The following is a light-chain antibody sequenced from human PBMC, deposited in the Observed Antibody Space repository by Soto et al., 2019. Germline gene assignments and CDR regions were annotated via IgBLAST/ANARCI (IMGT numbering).Light chain of an antibody. V-gene: IGLV2-8*01. CDR3: SSYAGSNNLV. Sequence: QSALTQPPSASGSPGQSVTISCTGTSSDVGGYNYVSWYQQYPGKAPKLMIYEVSKRPSGVPHRFSGSKSGNTASLTVSGLQAEDEADYYCSSYAGSNNLVFGGGTKLTVL. J-gene: IGLJ2*01. CDR2: EVS. CDR1: SSDVGGYNY.